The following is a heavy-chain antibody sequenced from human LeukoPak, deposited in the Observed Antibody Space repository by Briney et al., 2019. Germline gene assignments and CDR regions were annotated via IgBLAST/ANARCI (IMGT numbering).Heavy chain of an antibody. CDR3: ARDGVLAVGRGAPLDY. CDR2: IWYDGSNK. J-gene: IGHJ4*02. V-gene: IGHV3-33*01. CDR1: AFTFSGYV. Sequence: GGSLRLSCAASAFTFSGYVMHWVRQAPGKGLEWVAVIWYDGSNKYYADSVKGRFTISRDNSKNTLHLQMNSLRAEDTAVYYCARDGVLAVGRGAPLDYWGQGTLVTVSS. D-gene: IGHD6-13*01.